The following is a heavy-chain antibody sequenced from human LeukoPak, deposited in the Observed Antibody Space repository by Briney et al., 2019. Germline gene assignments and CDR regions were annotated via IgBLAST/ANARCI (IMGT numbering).Heavy chain of an antibody. CDR3: ARGQGTVTTH. CDR2: INHSGSA. Sequence: SETPSLTCAVSGGSFSGYYWTWIRQPPGKGLEWIGEINHSGSANYNPSLKSRVTISLDTSKNQFSLKLSSVTAADTAVYYCARGQGTVTTHWGQGTLVTVSS. CDR1: GGSFSGYY. J-gene: IGHJ4*02. V-gene: IGHV4-34*01. D-gene: IGHD4-17*01.